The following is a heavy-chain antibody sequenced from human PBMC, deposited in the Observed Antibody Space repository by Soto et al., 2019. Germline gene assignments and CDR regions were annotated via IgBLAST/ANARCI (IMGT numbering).Heavy chain of an antibody. J-gene: IGHJ6*02. CDR1: GFTFSAYY. CDR2: INPNSGGT. V-gene: IGHV1-2*02. Sequence: QVQLVQSGAEVKKPGASVKVSCKASGFTFSAYYIYWVRQAPGQGLEWIGWINPNSGGTNNAQKFQGRVTMTRHTSTSTVYMELSALISDDPAVYYCARSLLDEYSSSWRSAYYGMDVWGQGTTVTVSS. D-gene: IGHD6-13*01. CDR3: ARSLLDEYSSSWRSAYYGMDV.